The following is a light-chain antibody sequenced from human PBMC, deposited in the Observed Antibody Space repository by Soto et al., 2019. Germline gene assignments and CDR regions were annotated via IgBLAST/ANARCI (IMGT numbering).Light chain of an antibody. Sequence: EIVLTQSPGTLSLSPGERATLSCRASESISSSYLAWYQQRPGQAPRLLLYGASTRATGIPDRFSGSGSGTEFTLPISRLEPEDSAVYYCQQYGGSPRTFGQGTKVEIK. V-gene: IGKV3-20*01. CDR1: ESISSSY. J-gene: IGKJ1*01. CDR3: QQYGGSPRT. CDR2: GAS.